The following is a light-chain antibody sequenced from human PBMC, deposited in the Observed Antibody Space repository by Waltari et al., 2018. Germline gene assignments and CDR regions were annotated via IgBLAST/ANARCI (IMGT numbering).Light chain of an antibody. V-gene: IGLV2-14*01. CDR3: NSYTTARNLDYV. CDR2: EVT. J-gene: IGLJ1*01. Sequence: QSALTQPASVSGSPGQSITISCTGTSSDVGFYNYVSWYQHHPGKAPKLMVYEVTNRPSGVSNRFSGSKSANTASLTISGLQAEDEADYYCNSYTTARNLDYVFGTGTKVTVL. CDR1: SSDVGFYNY.